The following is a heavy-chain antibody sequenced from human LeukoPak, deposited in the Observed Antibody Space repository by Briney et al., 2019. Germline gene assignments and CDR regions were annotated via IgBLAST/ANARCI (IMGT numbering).Heavy chain of an antibody. J-gene: IGHJ4*02. CDR1: GCTFSSYG. Sequence: PGRSLRLSCAASGCTFSSYGMHWVRQAPGKGLEWVAVISYDGSNKYYADSVKGRFTISRDNSKNTLYLQMNSLRAEDTAVYYCAKDIRSIAVAVPFDYWGQGTLVTVSS. CDR2: ISYDGSNK. D-gene: IGHD6-19*01. CDR3: AKDIRSIAVAVPFDY. V-gene: IGHV3-30*18.